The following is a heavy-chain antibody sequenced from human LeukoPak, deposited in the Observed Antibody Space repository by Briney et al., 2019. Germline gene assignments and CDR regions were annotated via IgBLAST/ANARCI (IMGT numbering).Heavy chain of an antibody. CDR1: SGSISSYY. J-gene: IGHJ4*02. D-gene: IGHD3-22*01. CDR2: IYTSGST. Sequence: SETLSLTCTVSSGSISSYYWSWIRQPAGKGLEWIGRIYTSGSTNYNPSLKSRVTLSVDTSKNQFSLKLSSVTAADTAVYYCAREGTRYYYDSSGYLMLWGQGTLVTVSS. V-gene: IGHV4-4*07. CDR3: AREGTRYYYDSSGYLML.